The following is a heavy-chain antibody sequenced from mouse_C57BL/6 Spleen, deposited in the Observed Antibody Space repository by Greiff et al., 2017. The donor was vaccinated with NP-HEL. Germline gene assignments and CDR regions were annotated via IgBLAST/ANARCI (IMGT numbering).Heavy chain of an antibody. CDR1: GYAFSSSW. J-gene: IGHJ4*01. CDR3: ARRYYYGSSFYAMDY. D-gene: IGHD1-1*01. CDR2: IYPGDGDT. V-gene: IGHV1-82*01. Sequence: QVQLKESGPELVKPGASVKISCKASGYAFSSSWMNWVKQRPGKGLEWIGRIYPGDGDTNYNGKFKGKATLTADKSSSTAYMQLSSLTSEDSAVYFCARRYYYGSSFYAMDYWGQGTSVTVSS.